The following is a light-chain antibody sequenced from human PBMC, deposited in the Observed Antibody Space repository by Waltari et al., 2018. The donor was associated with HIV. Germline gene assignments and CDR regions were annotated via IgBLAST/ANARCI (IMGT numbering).Light chain of an antibody. CDR1: ISDIGSYKL. J-gene: IGLJ2*01. CDR2: EVG. CDR3: CSYAGGRVFVL. Sequence: QSALTQPASVSGSPGQSITISCTGTISDIGSYKLVSWYQQYPGRAPKLILYEVGKRPSGVSDRFSGSKSGNRASLTVAGLKVEDEADYYCCSYAGGRVFVLFGGGTRLTV. V-gene: IGLV2-23*02.